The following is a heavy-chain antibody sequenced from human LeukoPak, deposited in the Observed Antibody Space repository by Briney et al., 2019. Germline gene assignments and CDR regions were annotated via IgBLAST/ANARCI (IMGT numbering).Heavy chain of an antibody. Sequence: SGPTLVNPTQTLTLTCTFSGFSLSTSGMCVSWIRQPPGKALEWLARIDWDDDKYYSTSLKTRLTISKDTSKNQLVLTMANMDPVDTATYYCARIRYYYDSSGYWAWTGFDYWGQGTLVTVSS. CDR1: GFSLSTSGMC. V-gene: IGHV2-70*11. D-gene: IGHD3-22*01. CDR2: IDWDDDK. CDR3: ARIRYYYDSSGYWAWTGFDY. J-gene: IGHJ4*02.